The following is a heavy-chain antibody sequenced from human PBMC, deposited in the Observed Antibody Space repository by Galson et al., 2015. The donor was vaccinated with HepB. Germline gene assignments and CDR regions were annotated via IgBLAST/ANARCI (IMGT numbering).Heavy chain of an antibody. V-gene: IGHV3-23*01. J-gene: IGHJ4*02. Sequence: SLRLSCAASGFTFSSYAMSWVRQAPGKGLEWVSAISGSGGSTYYADSVKGRFTISRDNSKNTLYLQMNSLRAEDTAVYYCAKAGEGVVAATDYWGQGTLVTVSS. D-gene: IGHD2-15*01. CDR2: ISGSGGST. CDR3: AKAGEGVVAATDY. CDR1: GFTFSSYA.